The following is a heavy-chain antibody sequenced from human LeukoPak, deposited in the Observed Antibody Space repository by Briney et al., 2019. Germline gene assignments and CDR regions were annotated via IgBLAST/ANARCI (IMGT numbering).Heavy chain of an antibody. CDR2: ISWNSGSI. Sequence: GGSLRLSCTASGFTFDDYAMHWVRQAPGKGLEWVSGISWNSGSIGYADSVKGRFTISRDNAKNSLYLQMNSLRTEDTALYYCAKGIEVAGRWSKDYWGQGTLVTVSS. J-gene: IGHJ4*02. CDR1: GFTFDDYA. CDR3: AKGIEVAGRWSKDY. D-gene: IGHD6-19*01. V-gene: IGHV3-9*01.